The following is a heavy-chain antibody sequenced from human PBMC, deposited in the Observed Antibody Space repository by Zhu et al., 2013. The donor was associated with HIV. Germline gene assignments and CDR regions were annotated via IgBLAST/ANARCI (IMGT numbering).Heavy chain of an antibody. D-gene: IGHD6-13*01. CDR1: GGTFNSYA. CDR3: ARGRDGSSSSWYIPYFYYGMDV. J-gene: IGHJ6*02. V-gene: IGHV1-69*12. Sequence: QVQLVQSGAEVKKPGSSVKVSCKPSGGTFNSYAISWVRLAPGQGLEWMGGIIPIFGTAEYAQKFQGRVTITANEFTSTAYMELSSLRSEDTAVYYCARGRDGSSSSWYIPYFYYGMDVWGQGTTVTVSS. CDR2: IIPIFGTA.